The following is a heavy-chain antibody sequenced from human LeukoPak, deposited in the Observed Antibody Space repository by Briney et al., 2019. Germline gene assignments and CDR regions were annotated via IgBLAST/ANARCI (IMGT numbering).Heavy chain of an antibody. CDR1: GYTFTVYY. CDR3: AREGINDYGDSNSFDY. J-gene: IGHJ4*02. Sequence: VASVKVSCKASGYTFTVYYMHWVRQAPGQGLEWMGWINPNSGGTNYAQKFQGRVTMTRDTSISTAYMELSRLRSDDTAVYYCAREGINDYGDSNSFDYWGQGTLVTVSS. CDR2: INPNSGGT. D-gene: IGHD4-17*01. V-gene: IGHV1-2*02.